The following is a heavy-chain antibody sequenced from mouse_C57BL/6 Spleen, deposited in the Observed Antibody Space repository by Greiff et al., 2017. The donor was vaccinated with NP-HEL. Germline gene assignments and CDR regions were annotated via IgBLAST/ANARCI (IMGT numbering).Heavy chain of an antibody. Sequence: QVQLQQPGAEPVKPGASVKMFRKASGYTFPSYWITWVKPRPGQGLEWIGEIYTGSGSTNYNEKFKSKATLTVDTSSHTASMQLSSPTSEDSAVDYCARLRDYSNFYAMDYWGQGTSVTVSS. J-gene: IGHJ4*01. V-gene: IGHV1-55*01. CDR3: ARLRDYSNFYAMDY. CDR2: IYTGSGST. CDR1: GYTFPSYW. D-gene: IGHD2-5*01.